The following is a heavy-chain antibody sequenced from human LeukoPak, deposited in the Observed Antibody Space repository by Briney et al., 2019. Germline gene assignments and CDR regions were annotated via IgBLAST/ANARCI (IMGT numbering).Heavy chain of an antibody. D-gene: IGHD4-17*01. CDR2: IWYDGSKK. CDR3: ARYYGDYGSFDY. J-gene: IGHJ4*02. Sequence: GGSLRLSCAASGFTFSSHGMHWVRQAPGKGLEWVAVIWYDGSKKYYADSVKGRFTISRDNSKDTLSLQMSSLRAEDTAVYYCARYYGDYGSFDYWGQGTLVTVSS. CDR1: GFTFSSHG. V-gene: IGHV3-33*01.